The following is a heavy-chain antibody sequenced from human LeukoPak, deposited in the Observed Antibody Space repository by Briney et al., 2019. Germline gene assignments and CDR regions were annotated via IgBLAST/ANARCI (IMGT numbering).Heavy chain of an antibody. V-gene: IGHV1-8*03. D-gene: IGHD1-7*01. CDR2: MNPNSGNT. CDR1: GYTFTSYD. CDR3: ARGWMELPHDAFDI. Sequence: ASVKVSCKASGYTFTSYDINWVRQATGQGLEWMGWMNPNSGNTGYAQKFQGRGTITRNTSISTAYMELSSLRSEDTAVYYCARGWMELPHDAFDIWGQGTMVTVSS. J-gene: IGHJ3*02.